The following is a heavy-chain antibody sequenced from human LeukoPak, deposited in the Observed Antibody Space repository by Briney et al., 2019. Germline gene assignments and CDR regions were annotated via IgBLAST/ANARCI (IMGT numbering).Heavy chain of an antibody. CDR2: MYDSGRY. CDR1: GGSISGYY. D-gene: IGHD6-13*01. J-gene: IGHJ4*02. Sequence: IPSETLSLTCTVSGGSISGYYWSWIRQPPGKGLEWIGYMYDSGRYDYNPSLKSRVTISVDTSKNQFSLRLRSVTAADTAVYYCARTLGSSFEYWGQGTLVTVSS. V-gene: IGHV4-59*01. CDR3: ARTLGSSFEY.